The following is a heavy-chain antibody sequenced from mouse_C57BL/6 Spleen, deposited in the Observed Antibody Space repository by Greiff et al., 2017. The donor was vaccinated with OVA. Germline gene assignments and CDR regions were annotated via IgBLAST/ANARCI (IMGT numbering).Heavy chain of an antibody. V-gene: IGHV5-16*01. CDR2: INYDGSST. Sequence: DVKLVESEGGLVQPGSSMKLSCTASGFTFSDYYMAWVRQVPEKGLEWVANINYDGSSTYYLDSLKSRFIISRDNAKNILYLQMSSLKSEDTATYYCARGGYYGSSYGYFDYWGQGTTLTVSS. J-gene: IGHJ2*01. D-gene: IGHD1-1*01. CDR1: GFTFSDYY. CDR3: ARGGYYGSSYGYFDY.